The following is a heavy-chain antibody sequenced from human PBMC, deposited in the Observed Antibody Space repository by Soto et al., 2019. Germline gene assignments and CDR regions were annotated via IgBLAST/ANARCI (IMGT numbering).Heavy chain of an antibody. V-gene: IGHV3-30*18. J-gene: IGHJ6*02. Sequence: QVELVESGGGVVQPGRSLRLSCAASGFAFSAYGMHWVRQAPGKGLEWVALITNAGGETYYLDSVKGRFVISRDDSRHTLHLQMNSLRAEDTAVYYCAKDLMVNDHYHQYGMDVRGQGTTVSVSS. CDR3: AKDLMVNDHYHQYGMDV. CDR1: GFAFSAYG. CDR2: ITNAGGET. D-gene: IGHD3-10*01.